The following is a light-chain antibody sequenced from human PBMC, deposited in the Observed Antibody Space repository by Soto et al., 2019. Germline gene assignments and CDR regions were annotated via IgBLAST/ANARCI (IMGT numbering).Light chain of an antibody. CDR3: QQYDSLPYT. V-gene: IGKV1-33*01. Sequence: DIQMTQSPSSLSASVGDRVTITCQASQDISSYLNWYQQKPGKAPKLLIYDASNLETGVPSRFSGSASGPDFTFTISSLQPEDIATYYCQQYDSLPYTFGQGTKVDIK. CDR1: QDISSY. J-gene: IGKJ2*01. CDR2: DAS.